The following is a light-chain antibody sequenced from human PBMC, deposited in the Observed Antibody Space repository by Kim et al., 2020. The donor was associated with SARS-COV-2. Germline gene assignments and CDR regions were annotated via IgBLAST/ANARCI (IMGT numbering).Light chain of an antibody. Sequence: SPGERATRSCRASQSVSSSYLAWYQQKPGQAPRLLIYGASSRATGIPDRFSGSGSGTDFTLTISRLEPEDSAVYYCQQYGSSPWTFGQGTKVDIK. V-gene: IGKV3-20*01. CDR2: GAS. CDR1: QSVSSSY. CDR3: QQYGSSPWT. J-gene: IGKJ1*01.